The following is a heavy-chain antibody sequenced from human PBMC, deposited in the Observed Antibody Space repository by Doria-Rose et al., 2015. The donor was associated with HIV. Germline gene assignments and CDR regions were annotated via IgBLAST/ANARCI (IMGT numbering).Heavy chain of an antibody. J-gene: IGHJ5*02. CDR1: GGSVASGTPY. CDR3: AKQAVNWFDP. D-gene: IGHD6-25*01. Sequence: QVQLQESGPGLVKPSETLSLTCTVSGGSVASGTPYWDWIRQTPGKGLEWIGTTYYSGTTYYNPSLMGRVTISLHTAKTQYSRKLISGTAADTGVYYCAKQAVNWFDPWGQGTLVTVSS. V-gene: IGHV4-39*01. CDR2: TYYSGTT.